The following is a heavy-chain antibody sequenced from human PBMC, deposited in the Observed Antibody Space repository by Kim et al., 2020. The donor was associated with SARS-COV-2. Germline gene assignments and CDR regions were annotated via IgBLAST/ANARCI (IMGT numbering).Heavy chain of an antibody. V-gene: IGHV4-59*01. J-gene: IGHJ5*02. Sequence: NPSLKSRVTISVDTSKNQFSLKLSSVTAADTAVYYCAREGRYFDISPLDPWGQGTLVTVSS. D-gene: IGHD3-9*01. CDR3: AREGRYFDISPLDP.